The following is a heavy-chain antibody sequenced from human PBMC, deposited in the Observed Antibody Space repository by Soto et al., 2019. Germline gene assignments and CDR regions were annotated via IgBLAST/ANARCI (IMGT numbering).Heavy chain of an antibody. Sequence: QVQLQESGPGRVKPSETLSLTCTVSGGSISPYYWSWIRQPPGKGLEWIGNVYYRGSPTYNPSLKSRVTVSVDTSKKQFSLKLWSVTAADTAVYYSATNTTRDALDIRGQGTMVTVSS. CDR3: ATNTTRDALDI. CDR2: VYYRGSP. CDR1: GGSISPYY. D-gene: IGHD1-1*01. V-gene: IGHV4-59*08. J-gene: IGHJ3*02.